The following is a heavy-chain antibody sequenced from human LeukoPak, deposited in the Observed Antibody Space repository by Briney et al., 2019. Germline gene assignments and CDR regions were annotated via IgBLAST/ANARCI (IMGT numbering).Heavy chain of an antibody. CDR1: GFTFTKSA. CDR2: IVVGSGNT. D-gene: IGHD4-11*01. V-gene: IGHV1-58*01. CDR3: AAGLRGPTVTGRYYYYGMDV. Sequence: ASVKVSCTASGFTFTKSALQWVRQARGQRLEWIGWIVVGSGNTDYAQKFQERVTITRYMFTSTAYMELSSLRSEDTAVYYCAAGLRGPTVTGRYYYYGMDVWGQGTTVTVSS. J-gene: IGHJ6*02.